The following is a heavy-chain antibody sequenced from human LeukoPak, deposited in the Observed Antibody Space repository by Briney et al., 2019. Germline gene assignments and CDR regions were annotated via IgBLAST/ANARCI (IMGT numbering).Heavy chain of an antibody. CDR3: ARDPEYSSSSREFDY. Sequence: GGSLRLSCAASGFTFSSYSMNWVRQAPGKGLAWVSSISSSSSYIYYADSVKGRFTISRDNAKNSLYLQMNSLRAEDTAVYYCARDPEYSSSSREFDYWGQGTLVTVSS. CDR2: ISSSSSYI. D-gene: IGHD6-6*01. CDR1: GFTFSSYS. J-gene: IGHJ4*02. V-gene: IGHV3-21*01.